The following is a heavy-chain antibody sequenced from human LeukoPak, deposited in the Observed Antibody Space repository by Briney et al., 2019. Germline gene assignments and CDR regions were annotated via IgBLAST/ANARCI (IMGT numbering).Heavy chain of an antibody. CDR2: VYHSGST. J-gene: IGHJ3*02. CDR3: ARERSGSEIFARSFDI. CDR1: GGSISSSNW. V-gene: IGHV4-4*02. Sequence: SETLSLTCVLSGGSISSSNWWSWVRQPPGKGLEWAGEVYHSGSTNYNPSLKSRITISVDKSKNQFSLKLSSVTAADTAVYYCARERSGSEIFARSFDIWGQGTMVTVSS. D-gene: IGHD3-3*01.